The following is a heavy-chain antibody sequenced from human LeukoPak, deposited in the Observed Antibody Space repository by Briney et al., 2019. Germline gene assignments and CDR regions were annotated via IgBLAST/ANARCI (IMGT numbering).Heavy chain of an antibody. CDR3: ARDVYYGSGSPRLDY. CDR2: ISSSGSTI. Sequence: GGSLRLSCAASGFTFSSYEMNWVRQAPGKGLEWVSYISSSGSTIYYADSVKGRFTISRDNAKNSLYLQMNSLRAEDTAVYCCARDVYYGSGSPRLDYWGQGTLVTVSS. D-gene: IGHD3-10*01. CDR1: GFTFSSYE. V-gene: IGHV3-48*03. J-gene: IGHJ4*02.